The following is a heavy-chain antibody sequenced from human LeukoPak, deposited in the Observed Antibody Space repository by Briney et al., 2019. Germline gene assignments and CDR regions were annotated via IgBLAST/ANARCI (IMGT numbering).Heavy chain of an antibody. CDR2: IYYSGST. J-gene: IGHJ4*02. Sequence: PSETLSLTCTVSGGSISSHYWSWIRQPPGKGLEWIGYIYYSGSTNYNPSLKSRVTISVDTSKNQFSLKLSSVTAADTAVYYCARGKADYDSSGYFDYWGQGTLVTVSS. D-gene: IGHD3-22*01. CDR3: ARGKADYDSSGYFDY. CDR1: GGSISSHY. V-gene: IGHV4-59*11.